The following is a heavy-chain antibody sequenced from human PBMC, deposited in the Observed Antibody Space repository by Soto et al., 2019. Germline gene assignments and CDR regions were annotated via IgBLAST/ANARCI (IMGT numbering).Heavy chain of an antibody. Sequence: GGSLRLSCAASGFTFSSYSMNWVRQAPGKGLEWVSYISSSSSTIYYADSVKGRFTISRDNAKNSLYLQMNSLRDEDTAVYYCARDGGLMAGAVAGTVYWGQGTLVTVSS. D-gene: IGHD6-19*01. CDR2: ISSSSSTI. J-gene: IGHJ4*02. CDR3: ARDGGLMAGAVAGTVY. V-gene: IGHV3-48*02. CDR1: GFTFSSYS.